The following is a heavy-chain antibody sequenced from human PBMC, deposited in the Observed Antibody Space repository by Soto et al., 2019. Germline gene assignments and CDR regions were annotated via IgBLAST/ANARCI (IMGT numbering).Heavy chain of an antibody. CDR1: GGSFSDHY. D-gene: IGHD3-22*01. V-gene: IGHV4-34*01. CDR2: INHSGNT. Sequence: SETLSLTCAVYGGSFSDHYWSWIRQPPGKGLEWIGGINHSGNTNQNPSLKTRVTLLVDTSKNQFSLRLRSLTAADTAVYYCARGISMIGAVQRDAPGKEFFDSWGQGTLVTVS. CDR3: ARGISMIGAVQRDAPGKEFFDS. J-gene: IGHJ4*02.